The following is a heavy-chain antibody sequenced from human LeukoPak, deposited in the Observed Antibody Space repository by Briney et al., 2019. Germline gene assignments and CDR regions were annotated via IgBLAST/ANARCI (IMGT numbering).Heavy chain of an antibody. V-gene: IGHV3-23*01. D-gene: IGHD6-13*01. CDR3: AKDRQQLANLDY. CDR2: ISGSGGST. J-gene: IGHJ4*02. Sequence: GGSLRLSCAASGFNFSNYGMSWVRQAPGKGLEWVSAISGSGGSTYYAGSVKGRFTISRDNSKNTMYLQMNSLRAEDTAVYNCAKDRQQLANLDYWGQRTLVTVSS. CDR1: GFNFSNYG.